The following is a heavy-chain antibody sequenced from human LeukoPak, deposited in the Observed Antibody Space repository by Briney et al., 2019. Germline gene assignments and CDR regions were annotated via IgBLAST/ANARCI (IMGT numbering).Heavy chain of an antibody. J-gene: IGHJ3*02. CDR3: ARAHTIFWEFDAFDI. V-gene: IGHV3-21*01. Sequence: GGSLRLSCAASGFTFSSYSMNWVRQAPGKGLEWVSSISSSSSYIYYADSVKGRFTISRDNAKNSLYLQMNSLRDEDTAVYFCARAHTIFWEFDAFDIWGRGTMVTVSS. CDR1: GFTFSSYS. CDR2: ISSSSSYI. D-gene: IGHD3-3*01.